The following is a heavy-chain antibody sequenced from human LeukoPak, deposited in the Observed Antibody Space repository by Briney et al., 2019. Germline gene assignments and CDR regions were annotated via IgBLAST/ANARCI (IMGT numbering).Heavy chain of an antibody. CDR3: ARGGGSFTGAFDI. CDR1: GYTFTSYA. CDR2: INAGNGNT. V-gene: IGHV1-3*03. J-gene: IGHJ3*02. Sequence: ASVKVSCKASGYTFTSYAMHWVRQAPGQRLEWMGWINAGNGNTKYSQEFQGRVTITRDTSASTAYMELSSLRSEDMAVYYCARGGGSFTGAFDIWGQGTMVTVSS. D-gene: IGHD2-15*01.